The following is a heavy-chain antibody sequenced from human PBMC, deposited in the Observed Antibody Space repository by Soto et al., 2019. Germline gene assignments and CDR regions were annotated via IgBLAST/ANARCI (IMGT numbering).Heavy chain of an antibody. V-gene: IGHV1-18*04. CDR1: GYTFNLFG. CDR2: ISTTRGYT. J-gene: IGHJ4*02. Sequence: QVQLVQSGTEVKKPGASVNVSCKASGYTFNLFGLIWVRQAPGKGLEWLGYISTTRGYTHYPQKFRGRVTLTVDTSTTTAYMELRALTSDDTAIYYCARDKSGVHRPRDCDHSGQGTLVTVSS. CDR3: ARDKSGVHRPRDCDH. D-gene: IGHD3-10*01.